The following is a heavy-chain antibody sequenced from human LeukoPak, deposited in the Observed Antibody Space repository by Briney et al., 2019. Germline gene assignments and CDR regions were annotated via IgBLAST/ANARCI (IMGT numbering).Heavy chain of an antibody. Sequence: SETLSLTCGVSGGSVINTNWWTWVRQPPGKGLEWIGEVHLDGRTNYNPSLESRLTMSVDVSENQVSLKLTSVTAADTAVYYCARGGATVDYWGQGTLVTVSS. D-gene: IGHD5-12*01. CDR2: VHLDGRT. V-gene: IGHV4-4*02. CDR1: GGSVINTNW. J-gene: IGHJ4*02. CDR3: ARGGATVDY.